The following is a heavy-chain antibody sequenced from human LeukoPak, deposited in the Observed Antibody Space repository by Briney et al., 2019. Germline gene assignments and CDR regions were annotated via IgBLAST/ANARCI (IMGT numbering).Heavy chain of an antibody. CDR2: IIPILGIA. Sequence: GASVKVSCKASGDTFSSYTISWVRQAPGQGLEWMGRIIPILGIANYAQKFQGRVTITADKYTSTAYMELSSLRAEDTAVYYCARDGSVVVAASWFDPWGQGTLVTVSS. V-gene: IGHV1-69*04. D-gene: IGHD2-15*01. J-gene: IGHJ5*02. CDR3: ARDGSVVVAASWFDP. CDR1: GDTFSSYT.